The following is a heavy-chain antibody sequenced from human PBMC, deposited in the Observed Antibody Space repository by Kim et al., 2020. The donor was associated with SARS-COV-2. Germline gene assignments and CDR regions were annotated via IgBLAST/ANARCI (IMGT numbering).Heavy chain of an antibody. Sequence: GESLKISCKGSGYSFTSYWISWVRQMPGKGLEWMGRIDPSDSYTNYSPSFQGHVTISADKSISTAYLQWSSLKASDTAMYYCARFGAVKQLALSNWFDPWGQGTLVTVSS. J-gene: IGHJ5*02. CDR1: GYSFTSYW. CDR2: IDPSDSYT. CDR3: ARFGAVKQLALSNWFDP. D-gene: IGHD3-3*01. V-gene: IGHV5-10-1*01.